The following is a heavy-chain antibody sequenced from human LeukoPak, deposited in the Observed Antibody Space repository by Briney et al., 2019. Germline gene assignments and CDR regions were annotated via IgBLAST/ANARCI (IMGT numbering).Heavy chain of an antibody. J-gene: IGHJ6*03. CDR1: GFTFSSYE. D-gene: IGHD1-26*01. CDR2: IDSSGNTI. CDR3: AKDRGGSYSGYYYYYMDV. V-gene: IGHV3-48*03. Sequence: GGSLRLSCVASGFTFSSYEMNWVRQAPGKGLEWVSYIDSSGNTIYYADTVKGRFTISRDNAKNSLYLQMNSLRAEDTAVYYCAKDRGGSYSGYYYYYMDVWGKGTTVTVSS.